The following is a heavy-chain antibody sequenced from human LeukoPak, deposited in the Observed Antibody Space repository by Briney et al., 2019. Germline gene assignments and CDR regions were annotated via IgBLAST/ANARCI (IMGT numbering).Heavy chain of an antibody. Sequence: SETLSLTCTVSGGSVSSGGYSWAWIRQPQGKGLEWIGTLHSSGSTNYGSPLKSRVSMSADSSKNQFSLRLTSVTAADTAVYFCARRSSGWPNNSFDSWGQGTLVTVSS. V-gene: IGHV4-39*07. D-gene: IGHD6-19*01. CDR2: LHSSGST. J-gene: IGHJ5*01. CDR1: GGSVSSGGYS. CDR3: ARRSSGWPNNSFDS.